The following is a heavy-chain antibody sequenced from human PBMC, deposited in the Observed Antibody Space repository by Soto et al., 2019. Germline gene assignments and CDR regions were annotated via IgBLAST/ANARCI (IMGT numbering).Heavy chain of an antibody. D-gene: IGHD2-15*01. J-gene: IGHJ6*02. CDR3: ARDRMADYYGMDV. CDR2: IYYSGST. Sequence: TLSLTCTVSGGSISSGGYYWSWIRQHPGKGLEWIGYIYYSGSTYYNPSLKSRVTISVDASKNQFSLKLSSVTAADTAVYYCARDRMADYYGMDVWGQGTTVTVSS. CDR1: GGSISSGGYY. V-gene: IGHV4-31*03.